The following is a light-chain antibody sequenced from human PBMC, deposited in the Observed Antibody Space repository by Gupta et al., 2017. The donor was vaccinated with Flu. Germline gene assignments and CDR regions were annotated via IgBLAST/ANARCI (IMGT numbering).Light chain of an antibody. Sequence: VTPGEPASISCRSSQSLLQSNGYNSLDWYLQKPGQSPQVLIYLGSNRASGVPDRFSGTGSDTDFTLKISRVEAEDVGVYYCMQAQQIPRTFGQGTKLEIK. CDR1: QSLLQSNGYNS. J-gene: IGKJ2*01. CDR3: MQAQQIPRT. V-gene: IGKV2-28*01. CDR2: LGS.